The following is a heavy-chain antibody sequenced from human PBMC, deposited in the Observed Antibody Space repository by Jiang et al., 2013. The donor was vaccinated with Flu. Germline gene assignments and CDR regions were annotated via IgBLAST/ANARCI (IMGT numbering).Heavy chain of an antibody. CDR3: ARVTTRPYYFDY. V-gene: IGHV3-72*01. Sequence: VQLLESGGGLVQPGGSLRLSCAASGFTFSDHYMDWVRQAPGKGLEWVGRTRNKANSYTTEYAASVKGRFTISRDDSKNSLYLQMNSLKTEDTAVYYCARVTTRPYYFDYWGQGTLVTVSS. CDR1: GFTFSDHY. D-gene: IGHD4-17*01. J-gene: IGHJ4*02. CDR2: TRNKANSYTT.